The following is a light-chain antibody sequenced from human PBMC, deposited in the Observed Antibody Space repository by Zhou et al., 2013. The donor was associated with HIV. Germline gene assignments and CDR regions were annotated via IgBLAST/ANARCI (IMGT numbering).Light chain of an antibody. CDR3: QQGKSFPLT. CDR2: AIS. CDR1: QGISGY. J-gene: IGKJ4*01. V-gene: IGKV1-12*01. Sequence: DIQTTQSPSSVSASVGERVTITCRASQGISGYLAWYQQKPGEAPKLLISAISSLQSGVPSRFSGSTSGADFTLTISSLQPEDFATYYCQQGKSFPLTFGGGTKVEIK.